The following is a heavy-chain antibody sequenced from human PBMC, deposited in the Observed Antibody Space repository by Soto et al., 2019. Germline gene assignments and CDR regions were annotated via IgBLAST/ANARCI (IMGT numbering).Heavy chain of an antibody. J-gene: IGHJ6*02. CDR1: GYSFTSFW. V-gene: IGHV5-10-1*01. Sequence: PGESLKISCQGSGYSFTSFWISWVPQMPGKGLEWMGRIDLSDSYTDYSPSFQGRVTISVDKSIRTAHLQVNSLKASDTAMYYCARVKTDYDFSFYYTDDYDYVMDVCGQGTTVTVSS. CDR3: ARVKTDYDFSFYYTDDYDYVMDV. CDR2: IDLSDSYT. D-gene: IGHD3-3*01.